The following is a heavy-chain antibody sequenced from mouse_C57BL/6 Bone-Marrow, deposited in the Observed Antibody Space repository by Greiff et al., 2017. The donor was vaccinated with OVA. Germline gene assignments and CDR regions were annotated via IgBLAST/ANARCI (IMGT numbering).Heavy chain of an antibody. CDR2: IDPENGDT. CDR1: GFNIKDDY. V-gene: IGHV14-4*01. J-gene: IGHJ3*01. Sequence: EVQLQESGAELVRPGASVKLSCTASGFNIKDDYMHWVKQRPEQGLEWIGWIDPENGDTEYASKFQGKATITADTSSNTAYLQLSSLTSEDTAVYYCTLGWFAYWGQGTLVTVSA. D-gene: IGHD3-1*01. CDR3: TLGWFAY.